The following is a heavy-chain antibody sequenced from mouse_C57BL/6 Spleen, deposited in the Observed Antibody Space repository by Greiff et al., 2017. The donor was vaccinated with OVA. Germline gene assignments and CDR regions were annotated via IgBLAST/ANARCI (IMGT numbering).Heavy chain of an antibody. Sequence: EVKLVESGGGLVQPGGSLSLSCAASGFTFTDYYMSWVRQPPGKALEWLGFIRNKANGYTTEYSASVKGRFTISRDNSQSILYLQMNALRAEDSATYYCARSSLGRGFAYWGQGTLVTVSA. V-gene: IGHV7-3*01. CDR3: ARSSLGRGFAY. J-gene: IGHJ3*01. CDR2: IRNKANGYTT. CDR1: GFTFTDYY. D-gene: IGHD4-1*01.